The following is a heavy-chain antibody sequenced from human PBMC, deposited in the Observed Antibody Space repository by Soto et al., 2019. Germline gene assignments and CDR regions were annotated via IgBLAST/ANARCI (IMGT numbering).Heavy chain of an antibody. D-gene: IGHD2-2*02. V-gene: IGHV1-69*06. Sequence: QVQLVQSGAEVKKPGSSVKVSCKASGGTFSSYAISWVRQAPGQGLEWMGGIIPIFGTANYAQKFQGRVTITADKSTSTAYMELSSRRSEDTAVYYCARETNQLGYCSSTSCYTRYYYYGMDVWGQGTTVTVSS. CDR2: IIPIFGTA. CDR3: ARETNQLGYCSSTSCYTRYYYYGMDV. CDR1: GGTFSSYA. J-gene: IGHJ6*02.